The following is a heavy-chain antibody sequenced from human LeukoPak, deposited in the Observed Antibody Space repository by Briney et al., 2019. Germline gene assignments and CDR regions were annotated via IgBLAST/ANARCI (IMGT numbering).Heavy chain of an antibody. D-gene: IGHD3-3*01. Sequence: SVKVSCKASGGTFSSYAISWVRQAPGQGLEWMGGIIPIFGTANYAQKFQGRVTITADESTSTAYMELSSLRSEDTAVYYCARGYDFWGYMDVWGKGTTVTVSS. V-gene: IGHV1-69*13. J-gene: IGHJ6*03. CDR3: ARGYDFWGYMDV. CDR1: GGTFSSYA. CDR2: IIPIFGTA.